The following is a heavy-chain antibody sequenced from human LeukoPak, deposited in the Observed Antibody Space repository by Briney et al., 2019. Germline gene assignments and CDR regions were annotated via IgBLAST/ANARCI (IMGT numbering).Heavy chain of an antibody. CDR3: ARGPVLL. D-gene: IGHD4/OR15-4a*01. Sequence: PSETLSLTCTVSGGSISSYYWSWIRQPPGKGLEWIGYIYYSGSTNYNPSLKSRVTISVDTSKNQFSLKLSSVTAAVTAVYYCARGPVLLWGQGTLDTVSS. CDR1: GGSISSYY. J-gene: IGHJ4*02. V-gene: IGHV4-59*01. CDR2: IYYSGST.